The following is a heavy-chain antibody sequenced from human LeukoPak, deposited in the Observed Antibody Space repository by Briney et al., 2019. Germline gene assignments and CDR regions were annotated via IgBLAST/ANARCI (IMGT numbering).Heavy chain of an antibody. Sequence: SETLSLTCTVSGGSISSGDYYWSWIRQPPGKGLEWIGYIYYSGSTYYNPSLKSRVTISVDTSKNQFSLKLSSATAADTAVYYCARSPRQWLAPAFRSNWFDPWGQGTLVTVSS. CDR3: ARSPRQWLAPAFRSNWFDP. J-gene: IGHJ5*02. CDR1: GGSISSGDYY. V-gene: IGHV4-30-4*01. CDR2: IYYSGST. D-gene: IGHD6-19*01.